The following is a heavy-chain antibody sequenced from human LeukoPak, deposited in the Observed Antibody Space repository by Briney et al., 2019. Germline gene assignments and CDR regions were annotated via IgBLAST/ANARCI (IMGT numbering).Heavy chain of an antibody. V-gene: IGHV4-59*01. CDR3: ARCDIVGAIPFDY. D-gene: IGHD1-26*01. CDR2: IYYSGST. J-gene: IGHJ4*02. CDR1: GGSISSYY. Sequence: SETLSLTCTVSGGSISSYYWSWIRQPPGKGLEWIGYIYYSGSTNYNPSLKSRVTISVDMSKNQFSLKLSSVTAADTAVYYCARCDIVGAIPFDYWGQGTLVTVSS.